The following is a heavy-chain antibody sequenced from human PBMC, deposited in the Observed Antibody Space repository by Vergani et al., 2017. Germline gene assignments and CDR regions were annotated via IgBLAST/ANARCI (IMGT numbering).Heavy chain of an antibody. V-gene: IGHV1-58*01. D-gene: IGHD3-9*01. CDR2: IVVGSGNT. CDR3: AADKYYDILTGYSEPSNGFDP. Sequence: QLVQSGAEVKKPGASVKVSCKASGFTFTSSAVQWVRQARGQRLEWIGWIVVGSGNTNYAQKFQERVTITRDMSTSTAYMELSSRRSEDTAVYYCAADKYYDILTGYSEPSNGFDPWGQGTLVTVSS. J-gene: IGHJ5*02. CDR1: GFTFTSSA.